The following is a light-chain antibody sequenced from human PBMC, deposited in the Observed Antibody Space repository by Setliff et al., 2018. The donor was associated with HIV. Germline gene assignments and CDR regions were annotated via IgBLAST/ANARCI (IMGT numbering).Light chain of an antibody. V-gene: IGLV1-51*01. J-gene: IGLJ1*01. CDR3: GTWDSSLSAL. CDR2: DIS. Sequence: QSVLTQPPSVSAAPGQKVTISCSGSSSNIGNDSVSWYRHLPGTAPKLHIYDISYRPSGIPDRFSGSESGTSATLGITGLQTGDEAAYYCGTWDSSLSALFGTGTKVTVL. CDR1: SSNIGNDS.